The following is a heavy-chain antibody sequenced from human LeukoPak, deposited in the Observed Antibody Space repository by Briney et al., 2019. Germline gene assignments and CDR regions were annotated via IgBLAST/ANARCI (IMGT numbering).Heavy chain of an antibody. V-gene: IGHV3-74*01. CDR1: GFTFSSYW. J-gene: IGHJ4*02. CDR3: AREYCGGDCFEGQGIREQSFDY. D-gene: IGHD2-21*02. CDR2: INSDGSST. Sequence: GGSLRLSCAASGFTFSSYWMHWVRQAPGKGLVWVSRINSDGSSTSYADSVKGRFTISRDNAKNTLYLQMNSLRAEDTAVYYCAREYCGGDCFEGQGIREQSFDYWGQGTLVTVSS.